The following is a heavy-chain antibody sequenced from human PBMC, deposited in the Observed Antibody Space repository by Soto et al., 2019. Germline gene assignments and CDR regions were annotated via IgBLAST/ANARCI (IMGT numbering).Heavy chain of an antibody. Sequence: QVQLVQSGAEVKKPGSSVKVSCKASGGTFSSYAISWVRQAPGQGLEWMGGIIPIFGTANYAQKFQGRVTITADESTSTAYMELSSLRSEDTAVYYCARGPYCSSTSCYVSVYYYGMDVWGQGTTVTVSS. CDR1: GGTFSSYA. CDR2: IIPIFGTA. J-gene: IGHJ6*02. D-gene: IGHD2-2*01. V-gene: IGHV1-69*01. CDR3: ARGPYCSSTSCYVSVYYYGMDV.